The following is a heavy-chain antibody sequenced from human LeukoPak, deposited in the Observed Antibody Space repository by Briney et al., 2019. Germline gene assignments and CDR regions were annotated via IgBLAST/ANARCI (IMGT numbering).Heavy chain of an antibody. CDR2: IWYDGSNK. V-gene: IGHV3-33*01. D-gene: IGHD3-10*01. CDR1: GFTFSSYG. J-gene: IGHJ4*02. CDR3: ARSPLWFGELLSTDY. Sequence: PRRSLRLSCAASGFTFSSYGMHWVRQAPGKGLEWVAVIWYDGSNKYYADSVKGRFTISRDNSKNTLYLQMNSLRAEDTAVYYCARSPLWFGELLSTDYWGQGTLVTVSS.